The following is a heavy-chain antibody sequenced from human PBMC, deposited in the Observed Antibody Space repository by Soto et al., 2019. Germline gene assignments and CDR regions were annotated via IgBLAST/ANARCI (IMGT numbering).Heavy chain of an antibody. J-gene: IGHJ4*02. CDR1: GYTLTTYG. Sequence: QIQLVQSGAEVKKPGASVKVSCKASGYTLTTYGVSWVRQAPGQGLEWMGWLSTNNGYTNSAQTFQGRVTMTTDTSTNTAYMELRSLTSDDTAVYYCARVDIFTGYSIYWGQGTLVTVSS. D-gene: IGHD3-9*01. V-gene: IGHV1-18*01. CDR3: ARVDIFTGYSIY. CDR2: LSTNNGYT.